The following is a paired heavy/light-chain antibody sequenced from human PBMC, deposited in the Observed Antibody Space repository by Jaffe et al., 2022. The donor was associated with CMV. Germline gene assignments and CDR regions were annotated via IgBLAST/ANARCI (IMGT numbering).Heavy chain of an antibody. J-gene: IGHJ6*02. V-gene: IGHV3-33*01. CDR1: GFLFSRYG. CDR3: ARVREIVLAIPAGMDV. Sequence: QVQLVESGGGVVQPGRSLRLSCAASGFLFSRYGMHWVRQAPGKGLEWVAAIWYDGTKEYYIDSVEGRFTISRDNSKNTLYLQMNSLRAEDTAVYYCARVREIVLAIPAGMDVWGQGTTVTVSS. CDR2: IWYDGTKE. D-gene: IGHD3-22*01.
Light chain of an antibody. Sequence: EIVMTQSPATLSVSPGDGATLSCRASQSVTRNLAWYQQKPGQAPRLLIYGASTRATGISARFSGSGSGTEFTLTISSLRSEDFAVYFCQQYNDRPPWTFGQGTQVEIK. J-gene: IGKJ1*01. CDR2: GAS. V-gene: IGKV3-15*01. CDR1: QSVTRN. CDR3: QQYNDRPPWT.